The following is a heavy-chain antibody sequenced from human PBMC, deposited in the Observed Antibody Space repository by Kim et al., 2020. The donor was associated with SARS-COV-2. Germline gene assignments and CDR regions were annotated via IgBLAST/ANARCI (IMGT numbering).Heavy chain of an antibody. V-gene: IGHV1-46*01. CDR3: ARDGQIRRYSSSWYGSGGSYYYYYGMDV. CDR1: GYTFTSYY. Sequence: ASVKVSCKASGYTFTSYYMHWVRQAPGQGLEWMGIINPSGGSTSYAQKFQGRVTMTRDTSTSTVYMELSSLRSEDTAVYYCARDGQIRRYSSSWYGSGGSYYYYYGMDVWGQGTTVTVSS. J-gene: IGHJ6*02. D-gene: IGHD6-13*01. CDR2: INPSGGST.